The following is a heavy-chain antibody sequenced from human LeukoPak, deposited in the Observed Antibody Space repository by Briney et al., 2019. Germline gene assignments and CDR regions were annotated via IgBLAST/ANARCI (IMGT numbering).Heavy chain of an antibody. CDR1: GFTFSSYS. Sequence: GGSLRLSCAASGFTFSSYSMNWVRQAPGKGLEWVANIKQDGSEKYYVDSVKGRFTISRDNAKNSLYLQMNSLRAEDTAVYYCATSPVYYQSDYWGQGTLVTVSS. V-gene: IGHV3-7*01. CDR3: ATSPVYYQSDY. D-gene: IGHD2-8*01. CDR2: IKQDGSEK. J-gene: IGHJ4*02.